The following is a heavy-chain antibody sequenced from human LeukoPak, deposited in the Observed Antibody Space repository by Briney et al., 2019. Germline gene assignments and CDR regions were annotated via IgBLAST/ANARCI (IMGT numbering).Heavy chain of an antibody. CDR3: ARSPEHYYDSSGTPEAHY. V-gene: IGHV3-48*01. J-gene: IGHJ4*02. CDR1: GFTFSSYS. CDR2: ISSSSSTI. D-gene: IGHD3-22*01. Sequence: GGSLRLSCAASGFTFSSYSMNWVRQAPGKGLEWVSYISSSSSTIYYADSVKGRFTISRDNAKNSLYLQMNSLRAEDTAVYYCARSPEHYYDSSGTPEAHYWGQGTLVTVSS.